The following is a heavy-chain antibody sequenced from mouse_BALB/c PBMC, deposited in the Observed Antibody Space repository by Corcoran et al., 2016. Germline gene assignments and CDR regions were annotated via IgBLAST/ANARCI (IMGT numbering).Heavy chain of an antibody. V-gene: IGHV14-3*02. CDR2: IDPANGNT. Sequence: EVQLQQSGAELVKPGASVKLSCTASGFNIKDTYMHWVKQRPEQGLEWIGRIDPANGNTKYNEKFKGKATLTADTSSSTAYMQLSSLTSEDSAVYFCARVDSPNQACFAYWGQGTLVTVSA. CDR3: ARVDSPNQACFAY. D-gene: IGHD3-2*01. J-gene: IGHJ3*01. CDR1: GFNIKDTY.